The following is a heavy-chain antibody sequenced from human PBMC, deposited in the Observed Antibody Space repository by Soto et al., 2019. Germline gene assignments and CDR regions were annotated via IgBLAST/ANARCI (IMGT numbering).Heavy chain of an antibody. D-gene: IGHD3-16*01. CDR2: IYWDDDK. CDR3: AHRRDYDGSWNEGVFDY. J-gene: IGHJ4*02. Sequence: QITLKESGPTLVKPTQTLTLTCTFSGFALTTRPVGVGWVRQPPGKALEWLAFIYWDDDKRYSPSLRSSLTVTKDTDKNQVVLKVTNMDPVDTATYYCAHRRDYDGSWNEGVFDYWGQGILVTVSS. V-gene: IGHV2-5*02. CDR1: GFALTTRPVG.